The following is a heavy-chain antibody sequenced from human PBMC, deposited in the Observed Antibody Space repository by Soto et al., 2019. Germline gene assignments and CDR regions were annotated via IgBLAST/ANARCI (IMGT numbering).Heavy chain of an antibody. CDR3: ARVDIWTVYGCMDV. J-gene: IGHJ6*02. Sequence: SETLSLTCTVSGDSIRSGNHYWSWIRQPPGKGLEWIGYIYYSGSTYYSPSLKRRVTISVDTSKNQFSLKLHSVTAADTAVYYCARVDIWTVYGCMDVWGQGTTVTVSS. V-gene: IGHV4-30-4*01. CDR1: GDSIRSGNHY. CDR2: IYYSGST. D-gene: IGHD3-9*01.